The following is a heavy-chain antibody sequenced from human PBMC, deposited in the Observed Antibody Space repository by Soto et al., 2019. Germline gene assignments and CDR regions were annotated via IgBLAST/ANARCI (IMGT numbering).Heavy chain of an antibody. CDR1: GGSISSYY. V-gene: IGHV4-59*01. CDR3: AREWYYYDSSGYYYWFDP. CDR2: IYYSGST. J-gene: IGHJ5*02. D-gene: IGHD3-22*01. Sequence: SETLSLTCTVSGGSISSYYWSWIRQPPGKGLEWIGYIYYSGSTNYNPSLKSRVTISVDTSKNQFSLKLSSVTAADTAVYYCAREWYYYDSSGYYYWFDPWGQGTLVIVSS.